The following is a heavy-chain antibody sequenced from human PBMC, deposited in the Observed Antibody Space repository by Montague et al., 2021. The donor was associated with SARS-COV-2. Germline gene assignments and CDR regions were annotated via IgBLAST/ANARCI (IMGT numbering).Heavy chain of an antibody. V-gene: IGHV4-59*01. CDR1: GDSISSYY. J-gene: IGHJ6*02. CDR3: ARDPGDFNFYGLDV. D-gene: IGHD3-16*01. Sequence: SETLSLTRSVSGDSISSYYWSWIRQSPGKGLEWIGYIHSTGRTKYNSSLKSRVTISVDTPKNQFSLRLTSVTPADTAVYYCARDPGDFNFYGLDVRGQGTTVTVSS. CDR2: IHSTGRT.